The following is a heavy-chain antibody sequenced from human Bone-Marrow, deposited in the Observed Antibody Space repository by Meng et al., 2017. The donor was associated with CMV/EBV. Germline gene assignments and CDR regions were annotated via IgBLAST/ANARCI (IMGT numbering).Heavy chain of an antibody. CDR1: GFTFDDYA. CDR3: ARVKGSSSWYRVNWFDP. V-gene: IGHV3-9*01. Sequence: SLKISCAASGFTFDDYAMHWVRHAPGKGLEWVSGISWNSGSIGYADSVKGRFTISRDNAKNSLYLQMNSLRAEDTAVYYCARVKGSSSWYRVNWFDPWGQGTLVTVSS. CDR2: ISWNSGSI. D-gene: IGHD6-13*01. J-gene: IGHJ5*02.